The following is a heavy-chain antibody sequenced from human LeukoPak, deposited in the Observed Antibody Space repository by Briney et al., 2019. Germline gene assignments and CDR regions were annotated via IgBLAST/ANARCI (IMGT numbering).Heavy chain of an antibody. CDR3: ARDSSQQQLVVGGYYFDY. CDR1: GYTFTSYA. Sequence: ASVKVSCKASGYTFTSYAMHWVRQAPGQRLEWMGWINAGNGNTKYSQEFQGRVTITRDTSASTAYMELSSLRSEDMAVYYCARDSSQQQLVVGGYYFDYWGQGTLVTVSS. D-gene: IGHD6-13*01. V-gene: IGHV1-3*03. J-gene: IGHJ4*02. CDR2: INAGNGNT.